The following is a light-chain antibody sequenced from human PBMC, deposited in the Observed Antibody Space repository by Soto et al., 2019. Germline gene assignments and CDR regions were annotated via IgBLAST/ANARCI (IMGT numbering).Light chain of an antibody. Sequence: QSALTQPPSASGSPGQSVTISCTGTSSDVGAYNYVSWYQQHPGKAPKLMIYEVSKRPSGVPDRFSGSKSANTASLTVSGLQAEDDADYYCSSYAGNNNLVFGGGTKLTVL. CDR1: SSDVGAYNY. CDR3: SSYAGNNNLV. J-gene: IGLJ2*01. CDR2: EVS. V-gene: IGLV2-8*01.